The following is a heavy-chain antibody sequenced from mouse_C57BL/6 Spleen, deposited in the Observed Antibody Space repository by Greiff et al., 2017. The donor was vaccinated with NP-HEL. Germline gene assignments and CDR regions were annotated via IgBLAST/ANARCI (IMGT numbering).Heavy chain of an antibody. CDR2: IYPGDGDT. D-gene: IGHD2-4*01. V-gene: IGHV1-80*01. CDR1: GYAFSSYW. CDR3: ARYDYDGVDY. Sequence: QVHVKQSGAELVKPGASVKISCKASGYAFSSYWMNWVKQRPGKGLEWIGQIYPGDGDTNYNGKFKGKATLTADKSSSTAYMQLSSLTSEDSAVYFCARYDYDGVDYWGQGTTLTVSS. J-gene: IGHJ2*01.